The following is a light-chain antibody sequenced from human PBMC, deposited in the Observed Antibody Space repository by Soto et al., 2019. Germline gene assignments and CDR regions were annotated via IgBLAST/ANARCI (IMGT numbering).Light chain of an antibody. CDR1: QSVSSY. J-gene: IGKJ4*01. CDR2: DAS. V-gene: IGKV3-11*01. Sequence: EIVLTQSPATLSLSPGERATLSCRASQSVSSYLAWYQQKPGQAPRLLIYDASTRATGIPARFSGSGSGTDFSPTIISREPEDVAVYYCQQRSNWPPLTFGGGTKVEIK. CDR3: QQRSNWPPLT.